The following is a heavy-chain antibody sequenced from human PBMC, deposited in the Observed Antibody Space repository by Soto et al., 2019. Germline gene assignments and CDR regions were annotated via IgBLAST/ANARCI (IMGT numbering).Heavy chain of an antibody. V-gene: IGHV3-23*01. D-gene: IGHD1-1*01. CDR2: ISGSGDST. CDR3: AKRATGTYVDY. CDR1: GFTFSSYA. J-gene: IGHJ4*02. Sequence: EVQLLESGGGVVQPGKSLRLSCAASGFTFSSYAMSWVRQAPGKGLEWVSVISGSGDSTYYADSVKGRFTISRDNSKNTLYLQMNSLRAEDTAVYYCAKRATGTYVDYWGQGTLVTVSS.